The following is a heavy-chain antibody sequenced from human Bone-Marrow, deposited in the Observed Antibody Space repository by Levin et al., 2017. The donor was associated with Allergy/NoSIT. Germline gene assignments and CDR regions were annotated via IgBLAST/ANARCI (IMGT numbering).Heavy chain of an antibody. CDR1: GYTFYRYA. CDR2: INTGNGNT. CDR3: ARGPRFLDWLDWFDP. V-gene: IGHV1-3*04. J-gene: IGHJ5*02. Sequence: ASVKVSCKASGYTFYRYAMNWVRQAPGQRLEWMGWINTGNGNTKYSEKFQGRLAITRDTSANISYLELSTLRSEDTAVYFCARGPRFLDWLDWFDPWGQGTLVTVSS. D-gene: IGHD3/OR15-3a*01.